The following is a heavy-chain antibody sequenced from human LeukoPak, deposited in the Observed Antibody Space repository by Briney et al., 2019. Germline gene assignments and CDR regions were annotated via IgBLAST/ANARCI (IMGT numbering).Heavy chain of an antibody. CDR1: GYSISSAYY. CDR2: IYYSGST. Sequence: SETLSLTCSVSGYSISSAYYWGWIRQPPGKGLEWIGSIYYSGSTYYNPSLKSRVTISVDTSKNQFSLKLSSVTAADTAVYYCARDRNTDFWSGYYTNYFDYWGQGTLVTVSS. V-gene: IGHV4-38-2*02. CDR3: ARDRNTDFWSGYYTNYFDY. J-gene: IGHJ4*02. D-gene: IGHD3-3*01.